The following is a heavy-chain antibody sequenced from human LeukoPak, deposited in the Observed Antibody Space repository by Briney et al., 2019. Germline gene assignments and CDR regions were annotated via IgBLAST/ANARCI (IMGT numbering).Heavy chain of an antibody. CDR3: ATNSSGSALDY. V-gene: IGHV4-61*05. D-gene: IGHD3-22*01. CDR1: GASTGRRVSTNSYY. Sequence: NPSETLSLTCTVSGASTGRRVSTNSYYWSWIRQFPGKGLEWIGNIYNIGSVTYKPSLRSRVTMSIDMSKKQLSLRLTSVTAADTAVYFCATNSSGSALDYWGQGILVTVSS. J-gene: IGHJ4*02. CDR2: IYNIGSV.